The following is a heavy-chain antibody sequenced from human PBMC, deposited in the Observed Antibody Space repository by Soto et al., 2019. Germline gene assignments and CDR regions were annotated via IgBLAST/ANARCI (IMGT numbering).Heavy chain of an antibody. CDR3: ARAVAAAGQYYYYGMDV. V-gene: IGHV1-69*06. Sequence: SVKVSCKASGGTFSSYAISWVRQAPGQGLEWMGGIIPIFGTANYAQKFQGRVTITADKSTSTAYMELSSLRSEDTAVYYCARAVAAAGQYYYYGMDVWRQRTTVTVSS. CDR1: GGTFSSYA. J-gene: IGHJ6*02. CDR2: IIPIFGTA. D-gene: IGHD6-13*01.